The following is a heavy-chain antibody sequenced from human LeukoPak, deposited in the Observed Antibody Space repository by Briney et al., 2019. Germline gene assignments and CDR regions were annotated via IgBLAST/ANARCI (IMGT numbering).Heavy chain of an antibody. CDR1: GFTFSSYA. CDR3: ARDWTVAGYYFDH. Sequence: GRSLRLSCAASGFTFSSYAMHWVRQAPGKGLEWVAVISYDGSNRYYADSVKGRFTISRDNSKNTLYLQMNSLRPEDTAVYYCARDWTVAGYYFDHWGQGTLVTVSS. CDR2: ISYDGSNR. D-gene: IGHD6-19*01. V-gene: IGHV3-30-3*01. J-gene: IGHJ4*02.